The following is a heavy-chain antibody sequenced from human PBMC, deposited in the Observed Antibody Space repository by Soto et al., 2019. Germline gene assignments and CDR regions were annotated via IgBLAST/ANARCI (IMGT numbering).Heavy chain of an antibody. J-gene: IGHJ6*02. CDR1: GYSFTSYW. CDR3: ARLTHDIAAAAPRGMDV. V-gene: IGHV5-51*01. Sequence: GESLKISCKGSGYSFTSYWIGWVRQMPGKGLEWMGIIYPGDSDTRYSPPFQGQVTISADKSISTAYLQWSSLKASDTAMYYCARLTHDIAAAAPRGMDVWGQGTTVTVSS. D-gene: IGHD6-13*01. CDR2: IYPGDSDT.